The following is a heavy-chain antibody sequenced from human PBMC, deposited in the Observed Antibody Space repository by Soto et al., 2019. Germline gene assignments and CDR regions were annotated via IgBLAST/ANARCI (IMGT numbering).Heavy chain of an antibody. CDR2: IKSKTDGGTT. J-gene: IGHJ4*02. V-gene: IGHV3-15*07. D-gene: IGHD5-18*01. CDR3: SHGYYQYFDY. Sequence: PGGSLRLSCAVSGVTLTNVWMNWVRPAPGKGPEWVGRIKSKTDGGTTDYAAPVKGRFTISRDDSENTLYLHMNSLQTEDTAVYYCSHGYYQYFDYWGQGTLVTVSS. CDR1: GVTLTNVW.